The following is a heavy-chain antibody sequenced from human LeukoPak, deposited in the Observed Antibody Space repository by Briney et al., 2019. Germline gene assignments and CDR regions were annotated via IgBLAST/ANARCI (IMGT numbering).Heavy chain of an antibody. V-gene: IGHV3-74*01. D-gene: IGHD7-27*01. CDR2: ISGDGSRT. Sequence: GGSLRLSCAASGFTFSTYWMHWVCQAPGKGLVWVSRISGDGSRTSYADSVKGRFTISRDNAKNTLYLQMNSLRAEDTAVYYCARDSGAFDIWGQGTMVTVSS. CDR3: ARDSGAFDI. J-gene: IGHJ3*02. CDR1: GFTFSTYW.